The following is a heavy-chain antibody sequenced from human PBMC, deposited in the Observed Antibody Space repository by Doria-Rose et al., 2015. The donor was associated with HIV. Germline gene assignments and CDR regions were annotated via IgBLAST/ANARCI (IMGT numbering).Heavy chain of an antibody. Sequence: VQLVQSGGGLVQPGRSLRLSCVGSGFSFESYAMHWVRLAPGKGLEWVAGISWDSGANGNADSVEGRFTISRDNAKKSVYLEMRSLRPEDTAFYYCARAPIIGPKYYFYRDVWGKGTSVTVSS. D-gene: IGHD3-3*01. J-gene: IGHJ6*03. CDR2: ISWDSGAN. V-gene: IGHV3-9*01. CDR3: ARAPIIGPKYYFYRDV. CDR1: GFSFESYA.